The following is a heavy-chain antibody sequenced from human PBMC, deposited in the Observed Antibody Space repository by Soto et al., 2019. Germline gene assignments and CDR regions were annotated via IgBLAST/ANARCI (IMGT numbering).Heavy chain of an antibody. CDR2: ISYDGSNK. Sequence: QVQLVESGGGVVQPGRSLRLSCAASGFTFSSYGMHWVRQAPGKGLEWVAVISYDGSNKYYADSVKGRFTISRDNSKNTLYLQMNSLRAEDTAVYYCAKYATYGMDVWGQGTTVTVSS. J-gene: IGHJ6*02. CDR3: AKYATYGMDV. D-gene: IGHD2-2*01. V-gene: IGHV3-30*18. CDR1: GFTFSSYG.